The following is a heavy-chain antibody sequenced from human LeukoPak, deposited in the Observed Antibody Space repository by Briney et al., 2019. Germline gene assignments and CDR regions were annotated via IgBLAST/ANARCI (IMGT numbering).Heavy chain of an antibody. CDR3: AHRLNTMVRGLFDP. CDR1: GFSLSTSGVG. CDR2: IYCDDDK. Sequence: SGPTLVKPTQTLTLTCTFSGFSLSTSGVGVGWIRQPPGKALEWLALIYCDDDKRYSPSLKSRLTITKDTSKNQVVLTMTNMDPVDTATYYCAHRLNTMVRGLFDPWGQGTLVTVSS. D-gene: IGHD3-10*01. J-gene: IGHJ5*02. V-gene: IGHV2-5*02.